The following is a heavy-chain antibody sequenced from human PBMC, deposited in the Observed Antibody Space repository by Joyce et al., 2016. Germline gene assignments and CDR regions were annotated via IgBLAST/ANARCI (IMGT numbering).Heavy chain of an antibody. Sequence: QVQLVQSGTEVKKPGASVRVSCKASGYTFIGSGISWVRQAPGQGLEWMGWISTFRGDTKCPQKLEGRVTMTADTSTSTAYMEMTSLRSDDTAVYYCARAPGDYPAYYAMDIWGQGTTVIVSS. CDR2: ISTFRGDT. V-gene: IGHV1-18*01. J-gene: IGHJ6*02. D-gene: IGHD4-17*01. CDR3: ARAPGDYPAYYAMDI. CDR1: GYTFIGSG.